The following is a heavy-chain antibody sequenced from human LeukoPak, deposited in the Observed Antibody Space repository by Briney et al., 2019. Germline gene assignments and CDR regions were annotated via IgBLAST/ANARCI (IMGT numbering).Heavy chain of an antibody. CDR1: GYTFTSYG. CDR3: AREDYGGNSLDAFDI. V-gene: IGHV1-18*01. J-gene: IGHJ3*02. D-gene: IGHD4-23*01. Sequence: ASVKVSCKASGYTFTSYGISWVRQAPGQGLEWMGWISAYNGNTNYAQKLQGRVTMTTDTSTSTAYMELRSLRSDDTAVYYCAREDYGGNSLDAFDIWGQGTMVTVSS. CDR2: ISAYNGNT.